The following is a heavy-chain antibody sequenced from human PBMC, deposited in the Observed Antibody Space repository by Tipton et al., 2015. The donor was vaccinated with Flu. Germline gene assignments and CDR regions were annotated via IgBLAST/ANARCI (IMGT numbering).Heavy chain of an antibody. Sequence: LRLSCSVSGASISSGDYYWGWIRQHPGKGLEWIGYTRYSGITSYDPSLKSRVTISLDTSKNQCSLQMSSVTAADTAVYYCARVAYSGYEFDLWGQGTLVTVSS. D-gene: IGHD5-12*01. V-gene: IGHV4-31*03. CDR3: ARVAYSGYEFDL. CDR1: GASISSGDYY. CDR2: TRYSGIT. J-gene: IGHJ5*02.